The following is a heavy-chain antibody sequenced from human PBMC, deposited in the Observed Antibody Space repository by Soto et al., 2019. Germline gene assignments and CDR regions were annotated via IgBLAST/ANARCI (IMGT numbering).Heavy chain of an antibody. CDR1: GFTFSSYG. CDR2: ISYDGSNK. Sequence: GGSLRLSCAASGFTFSSYGMHWVRQAPGKGLEWVAVISYDGSNKYYADSVKGRFTISRDNSKSTLYLQMNNLRAEDTAVYYCARIMSGDYSDYFDYWGPGTLVTVSS. J-gene: IGHJ4*02. D-gene: IGHD3-16*01. CDR3: ARIMSGDYSDYFDY. V-gene: IGHV3-30*03.